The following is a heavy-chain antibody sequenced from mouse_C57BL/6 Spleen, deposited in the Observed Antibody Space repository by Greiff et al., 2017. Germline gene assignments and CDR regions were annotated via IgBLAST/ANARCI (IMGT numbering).Heavy chain of an antibody. CDR2: ISSGGSYT. CDR3: ARHENYYGSSPFAY. Sequence: EVQLQESGGDLVKPGGSLKLSCAASGFTFSSYGMSWVRQTPDKRLEWVATISSGGSYTYYPDSVKGRFTISRDNAKNTLYLQMSSLKSEDTAMYYCARHENYYGSSPFAYWGQGTLVTVSA. D-gene: IGHD1-1*01. CDR1: GFTFSSYG. V-gene: IGHV5-6*01. J-gene: IGHJ3*01.